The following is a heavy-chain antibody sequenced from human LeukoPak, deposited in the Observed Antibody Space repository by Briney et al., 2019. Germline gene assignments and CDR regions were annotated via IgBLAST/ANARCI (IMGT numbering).Heavy chain of an antibody. Sequence: SQTLSLTCTVSGGSISSGSYYWSWIRQPARKGLEWIGRIYTSGSTNYNPSLKSRVTISVDTSKNQFSLKLSSVTAADTAVYYCARGSGTYYYDSSGYYLDYWGQGTLVTVSS. CDR2: IYTSGST. V-gene: IGHV4-61*02. D-gene: IGHD3-22*01. J-gene: IGHJ4*02. CDR1: GGSISSGSYY. CDR3: ARGSGTYYYDSSGYYLDY.